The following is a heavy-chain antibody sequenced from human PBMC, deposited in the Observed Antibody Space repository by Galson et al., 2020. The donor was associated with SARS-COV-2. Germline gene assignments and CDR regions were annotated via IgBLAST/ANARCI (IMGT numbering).Heavy chain of an antibody. V-gene: IGHV4-31*03. CDR3: AREARGIYDLMTGYGAGGFDY. CDR1: GGSFNSGSYY. J-gene: IGHJ4*02. D-gene: IGHD3-9*01. CDR2: IYFSGIT. Sequence: ASETLSLTCTVSGGSFNSGSYYWSWIRQHPGKGLEWIGHIYFSGITDYNPSLRSRIMLSIDTSKNQFSLNLTSVTAADTAVYYCAREARGIYDLMTGYGAGGFDYWGQGILVTVSS.